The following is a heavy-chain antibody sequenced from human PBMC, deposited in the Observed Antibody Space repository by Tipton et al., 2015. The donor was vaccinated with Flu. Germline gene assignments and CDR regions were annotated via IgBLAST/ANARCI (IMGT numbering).Heavy chain of an antibody. D-gene: IGHD3-16*02. CDR2: ISHSGST. Sequence: TLSLTCTVSGGSIRNYYWSWIRQPAGKGLEWIGRISHSGSTNYNASLNGRVTMSVDPSKGQLSLKLSSVTVADTAVYYCARDYLLGDLSFFDNWGQGTLVTVSS. V-gene: IGHV4-4*07. CDR3: ARDYLLGDLSFFDN. J-gene: IGHJ4*02. CDR1: GGSIRNYY.